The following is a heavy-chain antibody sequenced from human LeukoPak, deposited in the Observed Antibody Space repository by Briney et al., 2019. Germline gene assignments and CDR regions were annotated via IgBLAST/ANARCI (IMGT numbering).Heavy chain of an antibody. Sequence: AASVKVSCKASGYTFTSYAMNWVRQAPGQGLEWMGWINTNTGNPTYAQGFTGRFVFSLDTSVSTAYLQISSLKAEDTAVYYCVRGYYDFWSGYYTQRGYYMDVWGKGTTVTVSS. J-gene: IGHJ6*03. V-gene: IGHV7-4-1*02. CDR1: GYTFTSYA. D-gene: IGHD3-3*01. CDR3: VRGYYDFWSGYYTQRGYYMDV. CDR2: INTNTGNP.